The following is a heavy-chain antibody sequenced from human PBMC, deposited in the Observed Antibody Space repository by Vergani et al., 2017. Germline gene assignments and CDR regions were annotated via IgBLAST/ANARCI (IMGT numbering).Heavy chain of an antibody. CDR2: IYYSGST. D-gene: IGHD3-10*01. Sequence: QVQLQESGPGLVKPSQTLSLTCTVSGGSISSGDYYWSWIRQPPGKGLEWIGYIYYSGSTYYNPSLKSRVTISVNTSKNQFSLKLSSVTAADTAVYYCARAYGWGVGVMQEGFDYWGQGTLVTVSS. J-gene: IGHJ4*02. CDR3: ARAYGWGVGVMQEGFDY. CDR1: GGSISSGDYY. V-gene: IGHV4-30-4*01.